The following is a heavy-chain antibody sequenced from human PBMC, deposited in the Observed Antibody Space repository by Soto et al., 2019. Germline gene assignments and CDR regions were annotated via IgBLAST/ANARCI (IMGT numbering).Heavy chain of an antibody. J-gene: IGHJ5*02. CDR2: TSAAADYT. Sequence: GGSLRLSCTASGFTFNIYAMGWVRQAPGKELEWVSGTSAAADYTYYGDSMKGRFTISRDNSKNTLYLQMNSLRTEDTAVYYCARGARRAVVWGWFAPWGQGALVTVSS. V-gene: IGHV3-23*01. D-gene: IGHD3-16*01. CDR1: GFTFNIYA. CDR3: ARGARRAVVWGWFAP.